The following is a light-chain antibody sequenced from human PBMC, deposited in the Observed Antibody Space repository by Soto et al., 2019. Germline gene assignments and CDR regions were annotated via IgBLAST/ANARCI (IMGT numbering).Light chain of an antibody. V-gene: IGLV2-14*01. J-gene: IGLJ1*01. CDR2: EVS. CDR3: SSFTSSRIYV. CDR1: SSDVGGYNY. Sequence: QSVLTQPASVSGSPGQSITISCTGTSSDVGGYNYVSWFQLHPGKAPKLMVYEVSNRPSGISSRFSGSKSDNTASLTISGLQAEDEADYYCSSFTSSRIYVFGTGTKVTVL.